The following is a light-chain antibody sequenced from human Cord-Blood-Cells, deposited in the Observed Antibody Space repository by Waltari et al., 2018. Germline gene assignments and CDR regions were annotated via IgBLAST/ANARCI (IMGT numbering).Light chain of an antibody. J-gene: IGKJ4*01. CDR1: QSISSW. V-gene: IGKV1-5*03. Sequence: DIQMTQSPSTLSASVGDRVTITCRASQSISSWLAWYQQKPGNAPKLLIYKASSLESGVPSRFSGSGSGTEFTLTISSLQPDDFATYYCQQYNSYSGLTFGGGTKVEIK. CDR3: QQYNSYSGLT. CDR2: KAS.